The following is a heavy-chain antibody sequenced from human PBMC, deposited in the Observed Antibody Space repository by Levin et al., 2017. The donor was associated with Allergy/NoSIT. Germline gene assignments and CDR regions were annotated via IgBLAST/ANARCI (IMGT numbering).Heavy chain of an antibody. J-gene: IGHJ4*02. CDR3: AKDKYDFWSGGRLFDY. CDR2: ISGSGDST. V-gene: IGHV3-23*01. Sequence: GESLKISCAASGFTFSSYAMSWVRQAPGKGLEWVSAISGSGDSTYYADSVKGRFTLFRDNSKNTLFLQMNSLRAEDPAVYYCAKDKYDFWSGGRLFDYWGQGTLVTVSS. CDR1: GFTFSSYA. D-gene: IGHD3-3*01.